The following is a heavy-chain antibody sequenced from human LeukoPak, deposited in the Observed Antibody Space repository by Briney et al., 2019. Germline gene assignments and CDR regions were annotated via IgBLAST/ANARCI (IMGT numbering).Heavy chain of an antibody. CDR1: GFTFSTYA. D-gene: IGHD3-10*01. CDR2: VSSGASST. CDR3: AKDARGSEGF. Sequence: TGGSLRLSCAASGFTFSTYAMSWVRQAPGKGLEWVSAVSSGASSTYYAGSVRGRFTISRDNSKNTLYLQMNSLSADDTAVYYCAKDARGSEGFWGQGTLVTVSS. V-gene: IGHV3-23*01. J-gene: IGHJ4*02.